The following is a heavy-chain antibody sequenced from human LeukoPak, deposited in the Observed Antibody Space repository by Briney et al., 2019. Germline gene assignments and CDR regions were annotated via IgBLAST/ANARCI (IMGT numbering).Heavy chain of an antibody. CDR2: IYTSGST. CDR1: GDSISSGSYY. Sequence: SETLSLTCTVSGDSISSGSYYWSWIRQPAGKGLEWIGCIYTSGSTYYNPSLKSRVTISVDTSKNQFSLKLSSVTAADTAVYYCARASLGYCSSTSCYGVFDYWGQGTLVTVSS. J-gene: IGHJ4*02. V-gene: IGHV4-61*02. D-gene: IGHD2-2*01. CDR3: ARASLGYCSSTSCYGVFDY.